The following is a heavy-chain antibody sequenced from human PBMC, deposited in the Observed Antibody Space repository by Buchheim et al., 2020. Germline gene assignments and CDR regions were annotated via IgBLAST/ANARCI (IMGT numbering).Heavy chain of an antibody. CDR2: IPYDGSNK. J-gene: IGHJ6*02. V-gene: IGHV3-30*04. CDR1: GFTFSSYA. Sequence: QVQLVESGGGVVQPGRSLRLSCAASGFTFSSYAMHWVRQAPGKGLEWVAVIPYDGSNKYYADSVKGRFTISRDNSKNTLYLQMNSLRAEDTAVYYCARDSAASTYGMDVWGQGTT. D-gene: IGHD5-18*01. CDR3: ARDSAASTYGMDV.